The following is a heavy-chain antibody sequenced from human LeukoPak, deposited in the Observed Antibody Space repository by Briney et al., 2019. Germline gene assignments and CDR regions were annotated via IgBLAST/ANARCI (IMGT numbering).Heavy chain of an antibody. D-gene: IGHD3-22*01. V-gene: IGHV3-30*02. J-gene: IGHJ4*02. CDR2: IRYDGSNK. CDR1: GFTVTSNY. Sequence: GGSLRLSCAASGFTVTSNYMNWVRQAPGKGLEWVAFIRYDGSNKYYADSVKGRFTISRDNSKNTLYLQMNSLRAEDTAVYYCAKVDRIYYDSSGYCFDYWGQGTLVTVSS. CDR3: AKVDRIYYDSSGYCFDY.